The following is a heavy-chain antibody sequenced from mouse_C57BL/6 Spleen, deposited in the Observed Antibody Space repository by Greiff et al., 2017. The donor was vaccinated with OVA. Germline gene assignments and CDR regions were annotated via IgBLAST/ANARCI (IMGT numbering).Heavy chain of an antibody. CDR3: TRRSDDYDGFAY. CDR1: GFTFSDAW. J-gene: IGHJ3*01. D-gene: IGHD2-4*01. CDR2: IRNKANNHAT. V-gene: IGHV6-6*01. Sequence: EVKVVESGGGLVHPGGSMKLSCAASGFTFSDAWMAWVRQSPEKGLEWVADIRNKANNHATYYAESVKGRFTISRDDSKSSVYLQMNSLRAEDTGIYYGTRRSDDYDGFAYWGQGTLVTVAA.